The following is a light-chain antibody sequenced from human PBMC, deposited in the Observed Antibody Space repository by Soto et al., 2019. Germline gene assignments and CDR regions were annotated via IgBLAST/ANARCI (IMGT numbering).Light chain of an antibody. Sequence: DIPMTQSPSSVSASVGDRVTITCRASQAIGRWLAWYQQKPGKAPDLLIYSAVNLESGVPSRFSGTTSGTDFVLTITNLQPEDFATYYCQQSNSFPLTFGGGTTVEIK. CDR1: QAIGRW. V-gene: IGKV1-12*01. CDR2: SAV. CDR3: QQSNSFPLT. J-gene: IGKJ4*01.